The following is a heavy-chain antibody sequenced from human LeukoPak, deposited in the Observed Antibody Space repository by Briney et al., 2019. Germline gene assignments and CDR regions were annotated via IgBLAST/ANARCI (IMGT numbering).Heavy chain of an antibody. V-gene: IGHV3-23*01. J-gene: IGHJ6*03. Sequence: GGSLRLSCEASGFTFSTSPMSWVRQAPGKGLEWVSAISGSGSSTYYADSVKGRFTISRDNSKNTLYLQMNSLRAEATAVYYCARRARASTGTTGYYYYMDVWGKGTTVTVSS. CDR1: GFTFSTSP. D-gene: IGHD1-7*01. CDR3: ARRARASTGTTGYYYYMDV. CDR2: ISGSGSST.